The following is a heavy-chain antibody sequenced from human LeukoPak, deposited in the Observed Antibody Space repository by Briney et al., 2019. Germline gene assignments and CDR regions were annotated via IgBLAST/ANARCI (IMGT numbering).Heavy chain of an antibody. J-gene: IGHJ4*02. Sequence: SQTLSLTCAVSGSSISSGGYSWNWIRQPPGKGLEWIGYIYHSGSTYYNPSLKSRVTISVDRSKNQFSLKLSSVTAADTAVYYCARMYYYDSSGYYFDYWGQGTLVTVSS. CDR1: GSSISSGGYS. D-gene: IGHD3-22*01. CDR3: ARMYYYDSSGYYFDY. V-gene: IGHV4-30-2*01. CDR2: IYHSGST.